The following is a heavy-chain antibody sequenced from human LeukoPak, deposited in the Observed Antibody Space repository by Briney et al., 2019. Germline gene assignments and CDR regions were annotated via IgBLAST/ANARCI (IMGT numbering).Heavy chain of an antibody. Sequence: ASVKVSCKASGGTFSSYTISWVRQAPGQGLERMGRIIPILGIANYAQKFQGRVTITADKSTSTAYMELSSLRSEDTAVYYCARDPQGGSGSSWGQGTLVTVSS. CDR1: GGTFSSYT. CDR2: IIPILGIA. CDR3: ARDPQGGSGSS. D-gene: IGHD3-10*01. V-gene: IGHV1-69*04. J-gene: IGHJ4*02.